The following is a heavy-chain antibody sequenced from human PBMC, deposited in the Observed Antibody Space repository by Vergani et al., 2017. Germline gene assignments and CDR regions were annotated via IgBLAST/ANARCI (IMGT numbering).Heavy chain of an antibody. CDR3: ARDLRRGSLVDY. CDR2: ISSSSSYI. Sequence: EVQLLESGGGLVQPGGSLRLSCAASGFTFSSYAMSWVRQAPGKGLEWVSSISSSSSYIYYADSVKGRFTIARDNAKNSLYLQMNSLRAEDTAVYYCARDLRRGSLVDYWGQGTLVTVSS. J-gene: IGHJ4*02. V-gene: IGHV3-21*01. D-gene: IGHD3-10*01. CDR1: GFTFSSYA.